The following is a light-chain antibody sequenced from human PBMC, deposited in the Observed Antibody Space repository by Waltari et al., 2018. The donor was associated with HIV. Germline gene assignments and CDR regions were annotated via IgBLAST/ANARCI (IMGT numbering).Light chain of an antibody. J-gene: IGLJ2*01. CDR1: PSNIGTNS. V-gene: IGLV1-44*01. CDR3: ASWDDTLGVV. Sequence: QSVLTQPPSASGTPGQRVTISCSGSPSNIGTNSVNWYQQFPGSAPKLLLYSNSQRPLGVPDRCAGAKSGSSASLSISGPQADDEAHYYCASWDDTLGVVFGGGTTLTVL. CDR2: SNS.